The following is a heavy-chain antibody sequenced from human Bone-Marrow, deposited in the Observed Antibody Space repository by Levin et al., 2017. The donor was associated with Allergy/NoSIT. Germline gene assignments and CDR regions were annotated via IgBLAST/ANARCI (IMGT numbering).Heavy chain of an antibody. J-gene: IGHJ4*02. CDR1: GFPFTEYG. D-gene: IGHD4-17*01. V-gene: IGHV3-33*01. CDR3: ARGNGAPRFYFDY. CDR2: IWYDGSEE. Sequence: SGGSLRLSCAASGFPFTEYGMHWVRQAPGKGLEWVAVIWYDGSEEHYADSVKGRFTISRDNSKHTLILQMNSLRGEDTAVYYCARGNGAPRFYFDYWGQGTPVTVSS.